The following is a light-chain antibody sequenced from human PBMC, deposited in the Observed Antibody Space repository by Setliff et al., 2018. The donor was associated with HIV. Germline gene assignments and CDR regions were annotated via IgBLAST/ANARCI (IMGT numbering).Light chain of an antibody. CDR3: SSYTSSSHYV. Sequence: SVLTQPASVSGSPGQSITISCTGTSSDVGGYNYVSWYQQHPGKAPKLMIYDVSNRPSGVSNRFSGSRSGNTASLTISGLQAEDEADCYCSSYTSSSHYVFGTGTKVTVL. CDR1: SSDVGGYNY. V-gene: IGLV2-14*03. CDR2: DVS. J-gene: IGLJ1*01.